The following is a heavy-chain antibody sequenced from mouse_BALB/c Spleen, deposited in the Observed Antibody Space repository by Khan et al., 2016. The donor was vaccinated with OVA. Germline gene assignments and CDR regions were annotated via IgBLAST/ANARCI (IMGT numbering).Heavy chain of an antibody. J-gene: IGHJ3*01. Sequence: EVELVESGGDLVKPGGSLKLSCAASGFTFSSFGMSWVRQTPDKRLEWVATISSDGNYTYYPDSVKGRFTISRDNVKNTLYLQMSSLQSADTAMYYCASHLTGSFAYWGQGTLVTVSA. CDR2: ISSDGNYT. V-gene: IGHV5-6*01. D-gene: IGHD4-1*01. CDR1: GFTFSSFG. CDR3: ASHLTGSFAY.